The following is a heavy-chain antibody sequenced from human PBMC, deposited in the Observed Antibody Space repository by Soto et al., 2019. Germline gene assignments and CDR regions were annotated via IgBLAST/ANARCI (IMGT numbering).Heavy chain of an antibody. CDR2: ISSSSSTI. CDR3: ARDDSSGCAIVAFDI. Sequence: GGSLRLSCAASGFTFSTYSMNWVRQAPGKGLGCISYISSSSSTIYYADSVKGRFTISRDNAKNSLYLQINSLRDEDTAVYYCARDDSSGCAIVAFDIWGQGTMVTVSS. J-gene: IGHJ3*02. D-gene: IGHD3-22*01. CDR1: GFTFSTYS. V-gene: IGHV3-48*02.